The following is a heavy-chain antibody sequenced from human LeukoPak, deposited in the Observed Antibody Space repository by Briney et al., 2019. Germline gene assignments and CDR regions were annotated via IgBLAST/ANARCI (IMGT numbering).Heavy chain of an antibody. CDR2: MDYSGST. CDR1: GGSISDYY. V-gene: IGHV4-59*08. CDR3: ARRKRGSGAPFDY. Sequence: SETLSLTCTVSGGSISDYYWTWIRQFPGTGLEWIGYMDYSGSTAYNPSLKSRVTISIDTSKKQFSLELSSVTAADTAIYFCARRKRGSGAPFDYGGQGPLVTVSS. J-gene: IGHJ4*02. D-gene: IGHD6-19*01.